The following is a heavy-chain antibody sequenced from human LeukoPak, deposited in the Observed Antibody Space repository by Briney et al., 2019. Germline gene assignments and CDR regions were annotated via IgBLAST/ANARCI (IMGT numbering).Heavy chain of an antibody. CDR1: GFTFSTYG. Sequence: PGGSLRLSCATSGFTFSTYGMEWVRQAPGEGLEWVAIIFPDGIRKYYADSVKGRFTISRDISRSTLYFEMNSLSAEDTAVYYCARASGPIKKNRFDQWGQGTLVTVSS. J-gene: IGHJ4*02. CDR3: ARASGPIKKNRFDQ. D-gene: IGHD1-26*01. CDR2: IFPDGIRK. V-gene: IGHV3-30*12.